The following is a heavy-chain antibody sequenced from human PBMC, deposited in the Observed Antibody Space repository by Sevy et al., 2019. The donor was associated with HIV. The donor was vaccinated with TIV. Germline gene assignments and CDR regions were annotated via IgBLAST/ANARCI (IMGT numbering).Heavy chain of an antibody. Sequence: GGSLRLSCAASGFTFSNAWMSWVRQAPGKGLEWVGRIKSKTDGGTIDYAAPVKGRFSISRDDSKNTLYQQKNSLKIEDTAVYYCAPRHYYGSGSYPDSWGKGILVTVSS. CDR3: APRHYYGSGSYPDS. CDR1: GFTFSNAW. V-gene: IGHV3-15*01. J-gene: IGHJ5*01. D-gene: IGHD3-10*01. CDR2: IKSKTDGGTI.